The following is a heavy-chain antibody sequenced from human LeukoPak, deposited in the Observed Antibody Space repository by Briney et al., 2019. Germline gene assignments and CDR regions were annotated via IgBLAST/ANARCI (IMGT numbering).Heavy chain of an antibody. CDR1: GYTFTSYG. Sequence: ASVKVSCKASGYTFTSYGISWVRQAPGQGLEWMGWISAYNGNTNYAQKLQGRVTMTTDTSTSTAYMELRSLRSDDTAVYYCASDVYDFWSGFLAPHDYWGQGTLVTVSS. J-gene: IGHJ4*02. D-gene: IGHD3-3*01. CDR2: ISAYNGNT. V-gene: IGHV1-18*01. CDR3: ASDVYDFWSGFLAPHDY.